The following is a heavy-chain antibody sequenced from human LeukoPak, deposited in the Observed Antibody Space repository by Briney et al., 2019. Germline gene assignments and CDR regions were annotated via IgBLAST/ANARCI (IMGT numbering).Heavy chain of an antibody. J-gene: IGHJ4*02. Sequence: ASVKVSCKASGYTFTSYGISWVRQAPGQGLEWMGWISAYNGNTNYAQKLQGRVTMTTDTSTSTAYMELRSLRSDDTAVYYCARGMITMIVDGSFDYWGQGTLVTVSS. CDR1: GYTFTSYG. D-gene: IGHD3-22*01. V-gene: IGHV1-18*01. CDR2: ISAYNGNT. CDR3: ARGMITMIVDGSFDY.